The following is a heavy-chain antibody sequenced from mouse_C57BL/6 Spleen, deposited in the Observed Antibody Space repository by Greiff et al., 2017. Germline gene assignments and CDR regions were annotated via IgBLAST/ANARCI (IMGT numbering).Heavy chain of an antibody. V-gene: IGHV3-6*01. Sequence: EVQLQQSGPGLVKPSQSLSLTCSVTGYSITSGYYWNWIRQFPGNKLEWMGYISYDGSNNYHPSLKNRISITRDTSKNQFFLKLNSVTTEDTATYYCASGLERRGAMDDCGQGTSVTVSS. CDR1: GYSITSGYY. CDR3: ASGLERRGAMDD. D-gene: IGHD2-10*02. J-gene: IGHJ4*01. CDR2: ISYDGSN.